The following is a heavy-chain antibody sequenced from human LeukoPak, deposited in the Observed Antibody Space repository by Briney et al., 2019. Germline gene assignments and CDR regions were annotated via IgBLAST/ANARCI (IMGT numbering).Heavy chain of an antibody. CDR3: ARPILNYSGWDAFDI. V-gene: IGHV4-38-2*01. CDR2: IYHSGSA. CDR1: GYSISSGYY. J-gene: IGHJ3*02. Sequence: SETLSLTCAVSGYSISSGYYWGWIRQPPGKGLEWIGSIYHSGSAYYNPSLKSRVTISVDTSKNQFSLKLSSVTAADTAVYYCARPILNYSGWDAFDIWGQGTMVTVSS. D-gene: IGHD5-12*01.